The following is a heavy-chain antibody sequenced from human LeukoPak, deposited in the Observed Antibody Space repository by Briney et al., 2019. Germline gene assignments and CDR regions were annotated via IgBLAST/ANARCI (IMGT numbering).Heavy chain of an antibody. CDR2: ISYDGSNK. Sequence: GGSLRLPCAASGFTFSSYAMHWVRQAPGKGLEWVAVISYDGSNKYYADSVKGRFTISRDNSKNTLYLQMNSLRAEDTAVYYCAASIAVARYYFDYWGQGTLVTVSS. V-gene: IGHV3-30-3*01. CDR1: GFTFSSYA. CDR3: AASIAVARYYFDY. D-gene: IGHD6-19*01. J-gene: IGHJ4*02.